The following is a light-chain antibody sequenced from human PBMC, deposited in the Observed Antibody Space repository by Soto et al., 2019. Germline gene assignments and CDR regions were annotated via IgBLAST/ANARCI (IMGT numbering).Light chain of an antibody. J-gene: IGKJ4*01. Sequence: EIVMTQSPATLSVSPGERATLSCRASQSVSSNLAWYQQKPGQAPRLLIYGASTRATGIPARFSGSGSGTEFTLTISSLQPEDFAVYYCQQYNNWPPATFGGGTKVEIK. CDR2: GAS. CDR3: QQYNNWPPAT. V-gene: IGKV3-15*01. CDR1: QSVSSN.